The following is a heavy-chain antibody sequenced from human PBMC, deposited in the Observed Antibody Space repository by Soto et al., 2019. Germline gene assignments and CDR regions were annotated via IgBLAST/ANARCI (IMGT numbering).Heavy chain of an antibody. CDR1: GFTFNTYG. CDR3: AKSPNFYCSSPNCYKYYFDH. Sequence: GGSLRLSCAASGFTFNTYGMHWGRQAPGKGLEWVAVISYDGSEKYYVDSVKGRFTISKDNSKNTLYLQMNSLRPEDTAVYHCAKSPNFYCSSPNCYKYYFDHWGQGTRVTVSS. D-gene: IGHD2-2*02. J-gene: IGHJ4*02. CDR2: ISYDGSEK. V-gene: IGHV3-30*18.